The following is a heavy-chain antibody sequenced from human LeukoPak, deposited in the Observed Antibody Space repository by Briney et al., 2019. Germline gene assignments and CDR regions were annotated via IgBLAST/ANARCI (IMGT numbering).Heavy chain of an antibody. CDR3: AADPGMLTSYFEY. Sequence: ASVTVSCKASGFTFTNSAVQWVRQARGQRLEWIGWIVVGSGNTNYAQKFQERVTITRDMSTSTAYMELSRLRSEDTAVYYCAADPGMLTSYFEYWGQGTLVTVSS. J-gene: IGHJ4*02. CDR2: IVVGSGNT. CDR1: GFTFTNSA. V-gene: IGHV1-58*01. D-gene: IGHD3-16*01.